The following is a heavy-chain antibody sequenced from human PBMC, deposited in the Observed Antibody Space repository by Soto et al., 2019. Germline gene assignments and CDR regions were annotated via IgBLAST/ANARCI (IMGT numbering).Heavy chain of an antibody. Sequence: GESLKISCKGSGYSFTSYWIGWVRQMPGKGLEWMGIIYPGDSDTRYSPSFQGQVTISADKSISTAYLQWSSLKASDTAMYYCARPYDSSGYYFAFDIWGEGTMVTVS. V-gene: IGHV5-51*01. D-gene: IGHD3-22*01. CDR2: IYPGDSDT. CDR1: GYSFTSYW. CDR3: ARPYDSSGYYFAFDI. J-gene: IGHJ3*02.